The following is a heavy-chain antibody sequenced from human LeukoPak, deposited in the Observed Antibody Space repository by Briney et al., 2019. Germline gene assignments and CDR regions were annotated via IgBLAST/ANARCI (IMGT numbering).Heavy chain of an antibody. Sequence: PGGSLRLSCAASGFTFSSYWMSWVRQAPGQGLEWVSGISNSGGSTYYADSVKGRFTISRDNSKNTLYLQMNSLRAEDTAVYYCAKDSRRAISNAFDIWGQGTMVTVSS. D-gene: IGHD2-2*01. CDR3: AKDSRRAISNAFDI. CDR2: ISNSGGST. CDR1: GFTFSSYW. J-gene: IGHJ3*02. V-gene: IGHV3-23*01.